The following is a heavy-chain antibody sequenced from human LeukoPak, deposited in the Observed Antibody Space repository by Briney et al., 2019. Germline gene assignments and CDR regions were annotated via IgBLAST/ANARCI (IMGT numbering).Heavy chain of an antibody. D-gene: IGHD3-16*01. V-gene: IGHV4-34*01. CDR1: NGSFSGYY. J-gene: IGHJ5*02. Sequence: PSETLSLTCAVYNGSFSGYYWSWIRQSPEKGLEWIGEVNHGGDTNYNPSLRSRGTISLDTSKNHFSLKLRSVTAADTAIYNCARAAWNGGGGFDPWGQGTLVTVSS. CDR2: VNHGGDT. CDR3: ARAAWNGGGGFDP.